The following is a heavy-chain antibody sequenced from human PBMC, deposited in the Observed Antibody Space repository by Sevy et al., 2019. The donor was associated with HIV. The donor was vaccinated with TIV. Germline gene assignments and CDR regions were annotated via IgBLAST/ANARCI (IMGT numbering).Heavy chain of an antibody. CDR3: AREQITGAKLDYLDY. V-gene: IGHV3-7*01. CDR1: GFTFSNYW. CDR2: INQDGGEK. D-gene: IGHD1-7*01. J-gene: IGHJ4*02. Sequence: GGSLRLSCAVSGFTFSNYWMSWVRQAPGKGLECVANINQDGGEKYYLDSVKGRFFVSRDNAKNSLYLQMDSLRAEDTAVYYCAREQITGAKLDYLDYWGQGTLVTVSS.